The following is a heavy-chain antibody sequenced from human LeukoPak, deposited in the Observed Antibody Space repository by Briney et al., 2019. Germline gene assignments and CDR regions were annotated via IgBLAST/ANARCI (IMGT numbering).Heavy chain of an antibody. CDR2: INHSGST. D-gene: IGHD5-24*01. CDR3: ARDGYNQFDY. V-gene: IGHV4-34*01. J-gene: IGHJ4*02. CDR1: GGSFSGYY. Sequence: SETLSLTCAVYGGSFSGYYWSWIRQPPGKGLEWIGEINHSGSTNYNPSLKSRVTISVDTSKNQFSLKLSSVTAADTAVYYCARDGYNQFDYWGQGALVTVSS.